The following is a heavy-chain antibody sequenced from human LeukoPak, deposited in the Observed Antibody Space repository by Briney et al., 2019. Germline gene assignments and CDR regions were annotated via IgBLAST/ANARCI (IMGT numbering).Heavy chain of an antibody. V-gene: IGHV3-21*01. J-gene: IGHJ4*02. CDR2: ISSGSNYI. D-gene: IGHD2-15*01. Sequence: PGGSLRLSCAASGFTFTSYSMNWVRQAPGKGLEGVSSISSGSNYIYYADSVKGRFTISRDNAKNSLYLQMSSLRAEDTAVYYCARGYCGGGTCYEGYWGQGTLVTVSS. CDR1: GFTFTSYS. CDR3: ARGYCGGGTCYEGY.